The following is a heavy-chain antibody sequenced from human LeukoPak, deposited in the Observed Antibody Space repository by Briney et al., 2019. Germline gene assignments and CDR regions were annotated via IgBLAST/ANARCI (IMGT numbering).Heavy chain of an antibody. J-gene: IGHJ4*02. CDR3: ARHENDIFDY. D-gene: IGHD3-9*01. CDR2: IYHSGST. Sequence: SQTLSLTCAVSGGSISSGGYSWSWIRQPPGKGLEWIGYIYHSGSTYYNPSLKSRVTISVDTSKNQFSLKLSSVTAADTAVYYCARHENDIFDYWGQGTLVTVSS. CDR1: GGSISSGGYS. V-gene: IGHV4-30-2*01.